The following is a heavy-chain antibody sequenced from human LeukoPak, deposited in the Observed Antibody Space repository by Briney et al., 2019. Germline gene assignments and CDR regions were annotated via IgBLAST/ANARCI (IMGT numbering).Heavy chain of an antibody. CDR3: ARHSSPEYYFDY. CDR1: GYTFTVYY. D-gene: IGHD6-19*01. Sequence: ASVKVSCKASGYTFTVYYMHWVRQAPGQGLEWMGWINPNSGATNYAQKFQGRVTMTRDTSISTDYMELSRLRSDDTAVYYCARHSSPEYYFDYWGQGTLVTVSS. CDR2: INPNSGAT. V-gene: IGHV1-2*02. J-gene: IGHJ4*02.